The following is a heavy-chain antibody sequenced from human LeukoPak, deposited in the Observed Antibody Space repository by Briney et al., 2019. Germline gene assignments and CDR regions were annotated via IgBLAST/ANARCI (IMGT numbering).Heavy chain of an antibody. CDR2: INHSGST. CDR1: GGSFSGYY. CDR3: AREGPDTYYDTPDDAFDI. Sequence: KTSETLSLTCGVYGGSFSGYYWSWIRQPPGKGLEWSVEINHSGSTNYNPSLKSRVTISIDTSKNQFSLKLSSVTAADTAVYYCAREGPDTYYDTPDDAFDIWGQGTMVTVSS. D-gene: IGHD3-22*01. V-gene: IGHV4-34*01. J-gene: IGHJ3*02.